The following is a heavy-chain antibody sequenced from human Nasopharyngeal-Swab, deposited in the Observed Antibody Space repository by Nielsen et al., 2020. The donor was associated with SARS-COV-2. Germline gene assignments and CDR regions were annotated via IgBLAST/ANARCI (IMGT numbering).Heavy chain of an antibody. CDR3: ARGGWYFDF. J-gene: IGHJ2*01. CDR2: IKQDGSEK. Sequence: GESLKISCAASGFTFSSYWMSWVRQAPGKGLEWVANIKQDGSEKYYVDSVKGRFTISRDNAKNSLYLQMNSLRAEDTTVYYCARGGWYFDFWGRGTLVTVPQ. CDR1: GFTFSSYW. V-gene: IGHV3-7*04.